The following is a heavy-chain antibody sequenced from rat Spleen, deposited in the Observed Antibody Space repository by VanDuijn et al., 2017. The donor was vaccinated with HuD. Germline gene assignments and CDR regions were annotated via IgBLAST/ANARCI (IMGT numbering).Heavy chain of an antibody. V-gene: IGHV5-19*01. CDR2: ISPSGGST. D-gene: IGHD1-11*01. Sequence: EVQLVESGGGLVQPGRSLKLSCAASGFTFTKYGMHWIRQAPTKGLEWVASISPSGGSTYYRDSVKGRFTISRDSAKSTLYLQMDSLRSEDTATYYCARRHYGYTDYFDYWGQGVMVTVSS. J-gene: IGHJ2*01. CDR3: ARRHYGYTDYFDY. CDR1: GFTFTKYG.